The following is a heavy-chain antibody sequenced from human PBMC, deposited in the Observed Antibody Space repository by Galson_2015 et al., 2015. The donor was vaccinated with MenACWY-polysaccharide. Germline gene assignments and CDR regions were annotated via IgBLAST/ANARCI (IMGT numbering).Heavy chain of an antibody. CDR1: GGNFNSYA. CDR3: FLVGTGGRVY. J-gene: IGHJ4*02. Sequence: FLRLCCAASGGNFNSYAMTCVRQAAGQGLECVSSINANGDNAHYLDSVTGRFFTSRDKSTNTLFLQMNGLTTEDTAVYYCFLVGTGGRVYRGRGVLVTVPS. CDR2: INANGDNA. D-gene: IGHD1-26*01. V-gene: IGHV3-23*01.